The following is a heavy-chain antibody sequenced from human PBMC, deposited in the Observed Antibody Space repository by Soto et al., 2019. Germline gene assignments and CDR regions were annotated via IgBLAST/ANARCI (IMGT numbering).Heavy chain of an antibody. V-gene: IGHV3-30*18. Sequence: QVQLVESGGGVVQPGRSLRLSCAASGFTFSTYGMHWVRQAPGKGLEWVAVISYDGNEKHYADSVKGRFTISRDNSKDTLSLQMNSLRAEDTAVYYCAQEGAVSGWTYGDYWGQGTLVTVSS. CDR3: AQEGAVSGWTYGDY. CDR2: ISYDGNEK. D-gene: IGHD6-19*01. J-gene: IGHJ4*02. CDR1: GFTFSTYG.